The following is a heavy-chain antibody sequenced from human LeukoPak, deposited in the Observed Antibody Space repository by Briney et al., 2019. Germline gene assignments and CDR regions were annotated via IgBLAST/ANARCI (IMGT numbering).Heavy chain of an antibody. CDR2: INPNSGGT. CDR3: ARDDGDYATDY. CDR1: GYSFTGYH. Sequence: EASVKVSCKASGYSFTGYHMHWVRQAPGQGLEWMEWINPNSGGTNYAQKFQGRVTMTRDTSISTAYMELSRLRSDDTAVYYCARDDGDYATDYWGQGTLLTVSS. J-gene: IGHJ4*02. D-gene: IGHD4-17*01. V-gene: IGHV1-2*02.